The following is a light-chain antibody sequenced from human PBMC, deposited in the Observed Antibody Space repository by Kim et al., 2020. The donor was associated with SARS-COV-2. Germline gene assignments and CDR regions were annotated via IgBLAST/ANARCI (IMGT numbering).Light chain of an antibody. CDR2: DTS. CDR3: QQYYTAPLT. Sequence: ASVGDRVTITWRASQIMNSWLAWYQQRPGKAPQPLIYDTSKLEAGVPSRFSGSGSGTDFALTISSLQPEDFATYYCQQYYTAPLTFGQGTKVDIK. J-gene: IGKJ1*01. CDR1: QIMNSW. V-gene: IGKV1D-16*01.